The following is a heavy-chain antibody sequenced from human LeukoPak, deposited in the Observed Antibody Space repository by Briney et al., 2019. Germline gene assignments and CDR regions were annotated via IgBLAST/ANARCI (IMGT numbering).Heavy chain of an antibody. D-gene: IGHD3-10*01. CDR1: GFTVSSNY. CDR2: IYSGGST. J-gene: IGHJ5*02. Sequence: GGSLRLSCAASGFTVSSNYMSWVRQAPGKGLEWVSVIYSGGSTYYADSVKGRFTISRDNSKNTLYLQMNSLRAEDTAVYYCARVGGSGSYYNWFDPWGQGTLVTVSS. V-gene: IGHV3-66*01. CDR3: ARVGGSGSYYNWFDP.